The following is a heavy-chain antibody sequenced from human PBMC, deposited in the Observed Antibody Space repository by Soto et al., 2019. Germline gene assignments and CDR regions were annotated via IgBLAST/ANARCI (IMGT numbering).Heavy chain of an antibody. V-gene: IGHV3-23*01. Sequence: GGSLRLSCAASGFTFSAYAMTWVRQAPEKGLEWVSAVTKSGNTYYGDSVKGRFTISRDNSKNILYLQMNSLRADDTAVYYCAKRRTYRGDAFWVDNWGQGTLVTVSS. CDR3: AKRRTYRGDAFWVDN. CDR2: VTKSGNT. J-gene: IGHJ4*02. CDR1: GFTFSAYA. D-gene: IGHD5-12*01.